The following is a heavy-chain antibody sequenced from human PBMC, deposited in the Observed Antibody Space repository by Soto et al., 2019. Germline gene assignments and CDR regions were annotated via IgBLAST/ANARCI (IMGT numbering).Heavy chain of an antibody. J-gene: IGHJ4*02. CDR3: AKVHGPGNYNNFPEY. CDR1: GFPFSSYA. V-gene: IGHV3-23*01. D-gene: IGHD3-10*01. Sequence: GGSLRLSCAASGFPFSSYAMSWVRQAPGKGLEWVSLISGNGGSTYYADTVKGRFTISRDNSRDTLYLQMSSLRAEDTAVYYCAKVHGPGNYNNFPEYWGQGTVVTVSS. CDR2: ISGNGGST.